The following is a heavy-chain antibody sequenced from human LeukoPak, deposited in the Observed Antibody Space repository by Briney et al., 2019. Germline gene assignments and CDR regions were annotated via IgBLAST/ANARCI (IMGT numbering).Heavy chain of an antibody. CDR1: GYTFTSYG. CDR2: ISAYNGNT. CDR3: ASVQEWALLPPDY. Sequence: ASVKVSCKASGYTFTSYGISCVRQAPGQGLEWMGWISAYNGNTNYAQKLQCRVTMTTDTYTSTAYMELRSLRSDDTAVYYCASVQEWALLPPDYWGQGTLVTVSS. J-gene: IGHJ4*02. V-gene: IGHV1-18*01. D-gene: IGHD1-26*01.